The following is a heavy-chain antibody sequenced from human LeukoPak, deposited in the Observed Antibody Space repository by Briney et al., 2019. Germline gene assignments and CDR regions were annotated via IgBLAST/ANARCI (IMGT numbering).Heavy chain of an antibody. Sequence: GGSLRLSCAASGFTFSSYAMSWVRQAPGKGLEWVSAISGSGGSTYYADSVKGRFTISRDNSKNTLYLQMNSLRAEDTAVYCCAKASDSSGYYDYWGQGTLVTVSS. CDR3: AKASDSSGYYDY. D-gene: IGHD3-22*01. V-gene: IGHV3-23*01. J-gene: IGHJ4*02. CDR1: GFTFSSYA. CDR2: ISGSGGST.